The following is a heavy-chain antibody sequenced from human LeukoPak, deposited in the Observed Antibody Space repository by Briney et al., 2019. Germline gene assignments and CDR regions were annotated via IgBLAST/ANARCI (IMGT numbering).Heavy chain of an antibody. Sequence: ASVKVSCEASGYTFTGYYMHWVRQAPGQGLEWMGWISAYNGNTNYAQKLQGRVTMTTDTSTSTAYMELRSLRSDDTAVYYCARSGATKYNWFDPWGQGTLVTVSS. J-gene: IGHJ5*02. V-gene: IGHV1-18*04. CDR1: GYTFTGYY. CDR2: ISAYNGNT. D-gene: IGHD1-26*01. CDR3: ARSGATKYNWFDP.